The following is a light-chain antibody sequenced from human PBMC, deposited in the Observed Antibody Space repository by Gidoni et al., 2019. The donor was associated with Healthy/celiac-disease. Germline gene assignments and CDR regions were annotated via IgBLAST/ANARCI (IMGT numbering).Light chain of an antibody. J-gene: IGKJ1*01. Sequence: EIVLTQSPGTLSWSPGERATLSCRASPSVSSSYLAWYQQKPGQAPRRLIYGASSRATGIPDRFSGSGSGTDFTLTISRLEPEDFAVYYCQQYGSSPRRTFGQGTKVEIK. CDR2: GAS. CDR1: PSVSSSY. V-gene: IGKV3-20*01. CDR3: QQYGSSPRRT.